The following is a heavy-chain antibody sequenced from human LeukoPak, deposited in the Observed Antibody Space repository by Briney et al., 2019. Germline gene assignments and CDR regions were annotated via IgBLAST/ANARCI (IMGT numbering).Heavy chain of an antibody. Sequence: GVSLRLSCAASGFTFNAYSMNWVRQAPGQGLEWVSSITSSGSYIYYRDSLKGRFTISRDNAKNSLYLQMNSLRDDDTAVYYCARGTDSGYDSTGSFDYWGQGALVTVSS. CDR1: GFTFNAYS. J-gene: IGHJ4*02. CDR2: ITSSGSYI. V-gene: IGHV3-21*01. D-gene: IGHD5-12*01. CDR3: ARGTDSGYDSTGSFDY.